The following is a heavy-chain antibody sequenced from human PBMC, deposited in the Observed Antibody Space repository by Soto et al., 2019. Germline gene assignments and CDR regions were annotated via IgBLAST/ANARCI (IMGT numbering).Heavy chain of an antibody. V-gene: IGHV1-3*01. CDR1: GYTFTSYA. J-gene: IGHJ6*02. Sequence: QVQLVQSGAEVKKPGASVKVSCKASGYTFTSYAMHWVRQAPGQRLEWMGWINAGNGNTKYSQKCQGRVTITRDTSASTAYRELSSLRSEDTAVYYCASTGKMAAAGPARNYYYGMDVWGQGTTVTVSS. D-gene: IGHD6-13*01. CDR2: INAGNGNT. CDR3: ASTGKMAAAGPARNYYYGMDV.